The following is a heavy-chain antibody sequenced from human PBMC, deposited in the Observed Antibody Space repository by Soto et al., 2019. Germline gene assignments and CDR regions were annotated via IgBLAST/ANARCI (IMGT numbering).Heavy chain of an antibody. D-gene: IGHD3-22*01. Sequence: TLSLTCTVSGGSISSGDYYWSWIRQPPGKGLEWIGYIYYSGSTYYNPSLKSRVTISVDTSKNQFSLKLSSVTAADTAVYYCARVWYYYDSSGYYSEYYFDYWGQGTLVTVSS. CDR2: IYYSGST. J-gene: IGHJ4*02. CDR3: ARVWYYYDSSGYYSEYYFDY. CDR1: GGSISSGDYY. V-gene: IGHV4-30-4*08.